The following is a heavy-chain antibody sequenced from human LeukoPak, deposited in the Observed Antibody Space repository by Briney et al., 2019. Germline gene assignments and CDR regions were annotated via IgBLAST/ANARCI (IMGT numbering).Heavy chain of an antibody. Sequence: SQTLSLTCAVSGDSVSSNSAAWNWIRQSPSRGLEWLGRTYYRSKWYNDYAVSVKSRITINPDTSKNQFSLQLNSVTPEDTAVYYCARVRAVAGQFRSGLDYWGQGTLVTVSS. V-gene: IGHV6-1*01. D-gene: IGHD6-19*01. CDR1: GDSVSSNSAA. CDR3: ARVRAVAGQFRSGLDY. CDR2: TYYRSKWYN. J-gene: IGHJ4*02.